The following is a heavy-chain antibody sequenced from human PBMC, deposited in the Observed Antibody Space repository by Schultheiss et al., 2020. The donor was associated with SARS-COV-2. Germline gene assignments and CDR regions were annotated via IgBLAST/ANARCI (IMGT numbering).Heavy chain of an antibody. CDR2: ISSSSNYI. Sequence: GGSLRLSCAASGFTFSSYAMHWVRQAPGKGLEWVSSISSSSNYIYYADSVKGRFTISRDNAKNSLYLQMNSLRAEDTAVYYCAAYHDYGDYGPSSAPNFDYWGQGTLVTVSS. D-gene: IGHD4-17*01. J-gene: IGHJ4*02. CDR1: GFTFSSYA. CDR3: AAYHDYGDYGPSSAPNFDY. V-gene: IGHV3-21*01.